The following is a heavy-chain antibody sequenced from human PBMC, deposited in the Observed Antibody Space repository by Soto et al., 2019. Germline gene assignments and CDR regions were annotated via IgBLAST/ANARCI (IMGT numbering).Heavy chain of an antibody. CDR1: GFTFTKAW. Sequence: EVQLVESGGGLVKPGGSLTLSCAASGFTFTKAWMSWVRQAPGKGLEWVGRIKSKTDGGTTDYAAPVKGRFTISRDDSKNTLYVQMNSLKTEDMAVYYCARGNFGEASTGDYWGQGTLVTVSS. D-gene: IGHD3-10*01. V-gene: IGHV3-15*07. CDR2: IKSKTDGGTT. J-gene: IGHJ4*02. CDR3: ARGNFGEASTGDY.